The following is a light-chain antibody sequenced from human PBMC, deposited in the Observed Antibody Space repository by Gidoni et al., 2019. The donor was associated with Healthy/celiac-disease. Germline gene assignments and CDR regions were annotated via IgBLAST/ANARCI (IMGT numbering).Light chain of an antibody. CDR2: AAS. J-gene: IGKJ1*01. CDR3: QQYYSYPRT. V-gene: IGKV1-8*01. CDR1: QGISSY. Sequence: AIRMTQSTSSFSASPGDRVTITCRASQGISSYLAWYQQKPGNAPKLLIYAASTLQSGVPSLFSGSGSGTYFTLTISCLQAEDVANYYCQQYYSYPRTFXQXTKVESK.